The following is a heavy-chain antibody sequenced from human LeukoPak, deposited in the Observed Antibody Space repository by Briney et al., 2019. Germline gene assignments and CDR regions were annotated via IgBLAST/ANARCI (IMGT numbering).Heavy chain of an antibody. J-gene: IGHJ4*02. CDR3: ARAWSSGWYGLDY. Sequence: PGGALRLPCSSSGFNLRKYCMQWARQGPGKGLEGVAVISYDGSNKYYADSVKGRFTISRDNSKNTLYLQMNSLRAEDAAVYYCARAWSSGWYGLDYWGQGTLVTVSS. CDR1: GFNLRKYC. CDR2: ISYDGSNK. V-gene: IGHV3-30-3*01. D-gene: IGHD6-19*01.